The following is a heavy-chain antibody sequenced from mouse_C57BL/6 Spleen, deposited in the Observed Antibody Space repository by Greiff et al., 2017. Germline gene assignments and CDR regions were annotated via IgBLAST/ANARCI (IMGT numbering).Heavy chain of an antibody. CDR1: GFSLSTSGMG. CDR2: IYWDDDK. V-gene: IGHV8-12*01. D-gene: IGHD1-1*01. J-gene: IGHJ4*01. Sequence: EVSGPGILQSSQTLSLTCSFSGFSLSTSGMGVSWIRQPSGKGLEWLAHIYWDDDKRYNPSLKSRLTISTDTSRNQVFLKITSVDTADTATYYGARRADYYGSSYYAMDYWGQGTSVTVSS. CDR3: ARRADYYGSSYYAMDY.